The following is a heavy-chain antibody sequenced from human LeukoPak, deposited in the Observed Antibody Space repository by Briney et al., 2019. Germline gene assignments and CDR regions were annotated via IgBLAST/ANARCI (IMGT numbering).Heavy chain of an antibody. D-gene: IGHD4-17*01. J-gene: IGHJ5*02. CDR3: ARGETTIRFDP. CDR1: GYIFTKFY. CDR2: INPSGGGT. V-gene: IGHV1-46*01. Sequence: GASVKVSCKSSGYIFTKFYLHWVRQAPGQGLEWMGLINPSGGGTTYAQRFQGRVSLTRDTSTSTVYMELSSLRSDDTAVYYCARGETTIRFDPWGQGTLVTVSS.